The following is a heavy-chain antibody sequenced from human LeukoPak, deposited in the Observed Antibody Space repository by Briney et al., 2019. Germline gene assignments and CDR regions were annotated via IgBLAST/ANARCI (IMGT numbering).Heavy chain of an antibody. Sequence: PGGSLRLSCVVSGFTFSRYAMSWVRQAPGKGLEWVSTMSGSGVSTYHADSVKDRFTISRDNSKNTLYLQMNSLRAEDTAVYYCAGGQWLVLGDAFDIWGQGTMVTVSS. CDR1: GFTFSRYA. D-gene: IGHD6-19*01. CDR3: AGGQWLVLGDAFDI. V-gene: IGHV3-23*01. J-gene: IGHJ3*02. CDR2: MSGSGVST.